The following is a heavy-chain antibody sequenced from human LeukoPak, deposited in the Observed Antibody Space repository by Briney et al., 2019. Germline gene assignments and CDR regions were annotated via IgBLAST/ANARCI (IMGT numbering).Heavy chain of an antibody. Sequence: GGSLRLSCAASGFTFTTYWMSWVRQAPGKGLEWVANIKQDGTEKYYVDSVKGRFTISRDNAKNSLYLQMNSLRSEDTAVYYCASRPGLRLGELLFDNWFDSWGRGTLVSVSS. V-gene: IGHV3-7*03. CDR3: ASRPGLRLGELLFDNWFDS. CDR2: IKQDGTEK. J-gene: IGHJ5*01. D-gene: IGHD3-16*02. CDR1: GFTFTTYW.